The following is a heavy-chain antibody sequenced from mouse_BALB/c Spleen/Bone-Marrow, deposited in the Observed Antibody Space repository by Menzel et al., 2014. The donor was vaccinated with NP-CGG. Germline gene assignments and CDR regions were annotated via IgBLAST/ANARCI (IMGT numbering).Heavy chain of an antibody. CDR2: MWRGGST. CDR1: GFSLTTYG. V-gene: IGHV2-5*01. J-gene: IGHJ3*01. D-gene: IGHD4-1*01. Sequence: VKLVESGPGLVQPSQRLSITCTVSGFSLTTYGVHWVRQSPGKGLEWLGVMWRGGSTDYNAAFMSRLSITKDNSKSQVFFKMNSLQADDTAIYYCAKTGTRGIAYWGQGTLVPVSA. CDR3: AKTGTRGIAY.